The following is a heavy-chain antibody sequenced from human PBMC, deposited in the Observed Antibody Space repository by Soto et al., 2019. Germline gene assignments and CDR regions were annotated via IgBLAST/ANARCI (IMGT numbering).Heavy chain of an antibody. Sequence: PGGSLRLSCAASGFTFSSYAMSWVRQAPGKGLEWVSAISGSGGSTYYADSVKGRFTISRDNSKNTLYLQMNSLRAEDTAVYYCAKAGPQIVMVRGGPYYYGMDVWGQGTTVTVSS. V-gene: IGHV3-23*01. D-gene: IGHD3-10*01. CDR3: AKAGPQIVMVRGGPYYYGMDV. CDR2: ISGSGGST. J-gene: IGHJ6*02. CDR1: GFTFSSYA.